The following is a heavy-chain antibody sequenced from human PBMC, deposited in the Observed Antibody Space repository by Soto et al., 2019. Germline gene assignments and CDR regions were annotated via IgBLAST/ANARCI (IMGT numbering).Heavy chain of an antibody. V-gene: IGHV1-3*01. D-gene: IGHD6-13*01. CDR3: ARAQYSSRGWFDP. CDR2: INAGNGNT. CDR1: GYAYTSYA. Sequence: QVQLVQSGAEVKKPGASVKVSCKASGYAYTSYAMHWVRQAPGQRLEWMGWINAGNGNTKYSQKFQGRVTITRDTCASTDYMALSSLRSEDTAVYYCARAQYSSRGWFDPWGQGTLVTVSS. J-gene: IGHJ5*02.